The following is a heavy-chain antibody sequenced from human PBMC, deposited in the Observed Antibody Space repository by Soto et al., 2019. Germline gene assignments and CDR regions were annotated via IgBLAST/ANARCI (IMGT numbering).Heavy chain of an antibody. CDR1: GGSISSYTYH. J-gene: IGHJ3*01. CDR3: ARRYASSEYSYDV. CDR2: LHYSGST. D-gene: IGHD3-22*01. Sequence: QLQLQESGPGLVKPSETLSLTCNVSGGSISSYTYHWGWIRQPPGKGLEWIGSLHYSGSTYYNPSLKSRVTLSGDTPKNHVSLNLNSVTAADPAVYYCARRYASSEYSYDVWGQGTMVTVSS. V-gene: IGHV4-39*02.